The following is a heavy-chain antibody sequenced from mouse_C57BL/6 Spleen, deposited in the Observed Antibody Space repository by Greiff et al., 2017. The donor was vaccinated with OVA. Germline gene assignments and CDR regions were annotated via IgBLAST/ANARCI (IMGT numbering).Heavy chain of an antibody. CDR2: INPSSGYT. D-gene: IGHD1-1*01. J-gene: IGHJ4*01. CDR3: APYYGSSHLLSMDY. V-gene: IGHV1-4*01. Sequence: QVQLKQSGAELARPGASVKMSCKASGYTFTSYTMHWVKQRPGQGLEWIGYINPSSGYTKYNQKFKDKATLTADKSSSTAYMQLSSLTSEDSAVYYCAPYYGSSHLLSMDYWGQGTSVTVSS. CDR1: GYTFTSYT.